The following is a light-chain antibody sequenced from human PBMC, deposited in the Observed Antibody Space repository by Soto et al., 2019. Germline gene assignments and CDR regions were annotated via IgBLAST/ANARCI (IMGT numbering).Light chain of an antibody. V-gene: IGKV1-5*01. CDR1: SSSKW. CDR3: QHTTDFT. CDR2: DVS. Sequence: DIQMTQSPSTLAASVGDTVTMTCRSSSKWLAWYQKKPGKAPKLLIYDVSNLERGVPTRFSGSTSGAESTLTITGLQRDDLGTYYCQHTTDFTFVQGTTVEIK. J-gene: IGKJ2*01.